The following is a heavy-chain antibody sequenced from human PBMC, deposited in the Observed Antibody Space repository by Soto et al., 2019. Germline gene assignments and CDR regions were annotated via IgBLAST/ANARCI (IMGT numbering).Heavy chain of an antibody. D-gene: IGHD2-15*01. CDR2: ISYDGSNK. V-gene: IGHV3-30*18. Sequence: GGSLRLSCAASGFTFSSYGMHWVRQAPGKGLEWVAVISYDGSNKYYADSVKGRFTISRDNSKNTLYLQMNSLRAEDTAVYYCAKDFCSGGSCYYYYYYMDVWGKGTTVTVSS. CDR1: GFTFSSYG. J-gene: IGHJ6*03. CDR3: AKDFCSGGSCYYYYYYMDV.